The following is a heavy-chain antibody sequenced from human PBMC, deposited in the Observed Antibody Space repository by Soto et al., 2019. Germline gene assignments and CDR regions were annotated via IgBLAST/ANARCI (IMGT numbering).Heavy chain of an antibody. CDR3: AREVVTETTWGSFDS. CDR1: GGGILSNDG. CDR2: IIPFFGTP. D-gene: IGHD2-21*02. V-gene: IGHV1-69*01. J-gene: IGHJ4*02. Sequence: QLHLVHAGADVKTAGSSVRVSCTSSGGGILSNDGISWVRQAPQQGLGWLGRIIPFFGTPDYSQSFQGRLTITADASTGTVYMDLRSLKSDDTAVYYCAREVVTETTWGSFDSWGQGTLVTVSS.